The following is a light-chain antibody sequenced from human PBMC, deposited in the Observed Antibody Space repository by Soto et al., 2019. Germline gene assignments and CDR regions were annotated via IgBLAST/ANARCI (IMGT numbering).Light chain of an antibody. CDR1: QSVGSN. V-gene: IGKV3-15*01. CDR3: QQYNEWPET. Sequence: EIVMTQSPATLSVSPGERATLSCRASQSVGSNLAWYQQKPGQAPRLLIYGASTRATGIPARFSGSGSGTEFTLIISSLQSEDFAVYYCQQYNEWPETFGHGTKVDIK. CDR2: GAS. J-gene: IGKJ1*01.